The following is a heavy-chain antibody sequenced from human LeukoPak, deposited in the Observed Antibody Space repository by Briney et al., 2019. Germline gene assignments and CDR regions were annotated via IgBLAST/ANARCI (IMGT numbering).Heavy chain of an antibody. Sequence: SETLSLTCAVYGGSFSGYYWSWIRQPPGKGLEWIGEINHSGSINYNPSLKSRVTISVDTSKNQFSLKLSPVTAADTAVYYCARGGDYDILTGYLYYFDYWAQGTLVTVSS. V-gene: IGHV4-34*01. J-gene: IGHJ4*02. CDR2: INHSGSI. CDR1: GGSFSGYY. D-gene: IGHD3-9*01. CDR3: ARGGDYDILTGYLYYFDY.